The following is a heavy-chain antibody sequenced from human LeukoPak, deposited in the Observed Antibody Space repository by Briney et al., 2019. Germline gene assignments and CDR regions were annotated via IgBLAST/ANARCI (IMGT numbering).Heavy chain of an antibody. CDR1: GYTFTSYD. V-gene: IGHV1-8*03. CDR3: ARADTAMASHYDY. D-gene: IGHD5-18*01. CDR2: MNPNNGNT. Sequence: ASVKVSCKASGYTFTSYDINWVRQATGQGLEWMGWMNPNNGNTGYAQKFQGRVTITRNTSISTAYMELSSLRSEDTAVYYCARADTAMASHYDYWGQGTLVTVSS. J-gene: IGHJ4*02.